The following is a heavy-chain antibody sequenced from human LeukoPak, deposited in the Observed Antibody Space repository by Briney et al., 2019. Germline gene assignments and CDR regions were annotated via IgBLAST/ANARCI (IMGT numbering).Heavy chain of an antibody. CDR1: GLTFGTYN. Sequence: GGSLRLSCAVSGLTFGTYNMNWVRQAPGKGLEWVSSISSGSSYIHYTDSVKGRFTISRDNSKNTLYLQMNSLRAEDTAVYYCARAHRGDAFDIWGQGTMVTVSS. J-gene: IGHJ3*02. V-gene: IGHV3-21*04. CDR3: ARAHRGDAFDI. D-gene: IGHD1-14*01. CDR2: ISSGSSYI.